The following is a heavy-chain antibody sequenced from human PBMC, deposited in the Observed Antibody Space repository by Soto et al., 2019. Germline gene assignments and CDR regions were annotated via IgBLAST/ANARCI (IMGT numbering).Heavy chain of an antibody. CDR3: ARDRGEWELLALYYYYGMDV. Sequence: GGSLRLSCAASGFTFSSYSMNWVRQAPGKGLEWVSSISSSSYIYYADSVKGRFTISRDNAKNSLYLQMNSLRAEDTAVYYCARDRGEWELLALYYYYGMDVWGQGTTVTVSS. V-gene: IGHV3-21*01. CDR1: GFTFSSYS. J-gene: IGHJ6*02. CDR2: ISSSSYI. D-gene: IGHD1-26*01.